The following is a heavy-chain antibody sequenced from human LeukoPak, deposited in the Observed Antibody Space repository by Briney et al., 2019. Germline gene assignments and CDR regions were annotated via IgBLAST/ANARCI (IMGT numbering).Heavy chain of an antibody. CDR1: GFTFSSYA. CDR3: ARGYGSGSYVFDY. CDR2: ISYGGGYE. D-gene: IGHD3-10*01. Sequence: PGGSLRPSCAASGFTFSSYAMHWVRQAPGKGLEWVSLISYGGGYEYYADSVRGRFTISRDNSKNTVYLQLNSLRAEDTAVYYCARGYGSGSYVFDYWGQGTLVTVSS. J-gene: IGHJ4*02. V-gene: IGHV3-30-3*01.